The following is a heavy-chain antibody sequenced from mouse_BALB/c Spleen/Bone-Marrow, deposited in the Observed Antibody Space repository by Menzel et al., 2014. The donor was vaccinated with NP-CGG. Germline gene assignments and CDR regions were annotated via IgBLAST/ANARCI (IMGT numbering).Heavy chain of an antibody. Sequence: EVQLQQSGPELVKPGASVKMSCKASGYTFXDFNMDWVKQSHGKSLEWIGDINPNNGGTIYNQKFKGRATLTVDTSSXTAYMEFRSLTSEDTAVYFCAREERGFDYWGQGTTLTVSS. V-gene: IGHV1-18*01. CDR2: INPNNGGT. J-gene: IGHJ2*01. CDR3: AREERGFDY. CDR1: GYTFXDFN.